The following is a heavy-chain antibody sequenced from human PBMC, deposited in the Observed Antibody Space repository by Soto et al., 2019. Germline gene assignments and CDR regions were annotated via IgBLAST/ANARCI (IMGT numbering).Heavy chain of an antibody. CDR2: INHIGST. CDR1: GGSFSGYY. CDR3: ARGRKKARYSYGFYYYGMDV. V-gene: IGHV4-34*01. Sequence: QVQLQQWGAGLLKPSETLSLTCAVYGGSFSGYYWSWIRQPPGKGLEWIGEINHIGSTNYNPSLTGRVTIPVDTSKNQSSLKLSSVTAADTAVYYCARGRKKARYSYGFYYYGMDVWGQGTTVTVSS. J-gene: IGHJ6*02. D-gene: IGHD5-18*01.